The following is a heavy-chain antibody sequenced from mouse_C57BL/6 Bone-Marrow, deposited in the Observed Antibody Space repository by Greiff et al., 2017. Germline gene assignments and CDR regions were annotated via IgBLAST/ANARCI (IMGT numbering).Heavy chain of an antibody. V-gene: IGHV5-4*01. CDR2: ISDGGSYT. J-gene: IGHJ3*01. CDR1: GFTFSSYA. CDR3: ARDRWLRFAY. D-gene: IGHD2-2*01. Sequence: DVKLVESGGGLVKPGGSLKLSCAASGFTFSSYALSWVRQTPEKRLEWVATISDGGSYTYYPDNVKGRFTISRDNAKKNLYLQMSHLKSEDTAMYYCARDRWLRFAYWGQGTLVTVSA.